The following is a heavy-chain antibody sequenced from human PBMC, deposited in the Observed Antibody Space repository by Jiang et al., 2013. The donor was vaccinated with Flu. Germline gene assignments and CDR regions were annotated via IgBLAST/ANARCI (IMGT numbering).Heavy chain of an antibody. CDR1: GGSISSYY. CDR3: ARGGGSWFGEGTPQFQH. CDR2: IYYSGST. Sequence: GSGLVKPSETLSLTCTVSGGSISSYYWSWIRQPPGKGLEWIGYIYYSGSTNYNPSLKSRVTISVDTSKNQFSLKLSSVTAADTAVYYCARGGGSWFGEGTPQFQHWGQGTLVTVSS. D-gene: IGHD3-10*01. V-gene: IGHV4-59*01. J-gene: IGHJ1*01.